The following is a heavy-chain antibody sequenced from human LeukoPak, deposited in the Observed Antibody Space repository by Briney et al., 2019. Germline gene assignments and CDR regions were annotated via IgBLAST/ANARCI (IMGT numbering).Heavy chain of an antibody. V-gene: IGHV4-39*02. J-gene: IGHJ4*02. CDR3: ARDRAYGDYWPFDY. CDR1: GGSIRSSYYY. Sequence: SETLSLTCTVSGGSIRSSYYYWGWIRQPPGKGLEWIGSIHDSGSTYYNPSLKSRVTISVDTSKNQFSLKLSSVTAADTAVYYCARDRAYGDYWPFDYWGQGTLVTVSS. D-gene: IGHD4-17*01. CDR2: IHDSGST.